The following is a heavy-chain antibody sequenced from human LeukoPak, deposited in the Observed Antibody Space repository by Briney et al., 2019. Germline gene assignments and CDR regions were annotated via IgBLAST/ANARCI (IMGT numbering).Heavy chain of an antibody. Sequence: PSETLSLTCNVSVASISNSTYSWGCMPQPRGKGLEWIVGFYYTGDTYYGRPLKSRVTISVDKSKNHFSSNQNQLTAGDTACFYCARLLPYCSDGICYFWEYFDSWGQGTLVTVSS. CDR2: FYYTGDT. J-gene: IGHJ4*02. V-gene: IGHV4-39*02. CDR3: ARLLPYCSDGICYFWEYFDS. D-gene: IGHD2-15*01. CDR1: VASISNSTYS.